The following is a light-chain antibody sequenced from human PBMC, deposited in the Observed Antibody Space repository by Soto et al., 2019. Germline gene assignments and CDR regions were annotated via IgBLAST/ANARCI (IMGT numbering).Light chain of an antibody. V-gene: IGKV3-20*01. CDR2: GAS. J-gene: IGKJ4*01. CDR3: QQYGTSPPLT. Sequence: EIVLVQSPGTLSLSPGERATLSCRASQSLAGNYLAWYQQKPCQAPRLLIDGASTRATGTPDRFSGSGSGTDFTLTISRLEPEDFAVYYCQQYGTSPPLTFGGGTKVEMK. CDR1: QSLAGNY.